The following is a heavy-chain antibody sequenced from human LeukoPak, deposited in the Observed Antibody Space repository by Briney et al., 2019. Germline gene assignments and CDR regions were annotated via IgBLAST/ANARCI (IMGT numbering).Heavy chain of an antibody. CDR1: GGSFSGYY. D-gene: IGHD3-10*01. J-gene: IGHJ5*02. CDR2: INHSGST. V-gene: IGHV4-34*01. CDR3: AREAGYYGSGSYYRLNWFDP. Sequence: SETLSLTCAVYGGSFSGYYWSWIRQPPGKGLEWIGEINHSGSTNYNPSLKSRVTISVDTSKNQFSLQLNSVTPEDTAVYYCAREAGYYGSGSYYRLNWFDPWGQGTLVTVSS.